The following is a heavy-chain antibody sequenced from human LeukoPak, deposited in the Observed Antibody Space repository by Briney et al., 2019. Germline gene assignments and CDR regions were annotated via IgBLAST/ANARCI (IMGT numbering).Heavy chain of an antibody. D-gene: IGHD3-16*02. J-gene: IGHJ4*02. Sequence: GRSLRLSCAASGFAFTTYAMSWVRQAPGKGLEWVSVLSAGGSNTYYADSVKGRFTISRENSKNTLHRQMNQLRPGHTARYFCARYIWGSYRYFDYWGQGTLVTVSS. CDR2: LSAGGSNT. CDR1: GFAFTTYA. V-gene: IGHV3-23*01. CDR3: ARYIWGSYRYFDY.